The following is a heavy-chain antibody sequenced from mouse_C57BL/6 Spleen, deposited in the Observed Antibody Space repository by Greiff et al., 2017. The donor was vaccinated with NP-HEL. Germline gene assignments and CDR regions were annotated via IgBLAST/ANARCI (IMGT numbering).Heavy chain of an antibody. V-gene: IGHV1-81*01. Sequence: QVQLKQSGAELARPGASVKLSCKASGYTFTSYGISWVKQRTGQGLEWIGEIYPRSGNTYYNEKFKGKATLTADKSSSTAYMELRSLTSEDSAVYFCARKGFYYTGYFDVWGTGTTVTVSS. CDR2: IYPRSGNT. CDR3: ARKGFYYTGYFDV. CDR1: GYTFTSYG. J-gene: IGHJ1*03. D-gene: IGHD2-1*01.